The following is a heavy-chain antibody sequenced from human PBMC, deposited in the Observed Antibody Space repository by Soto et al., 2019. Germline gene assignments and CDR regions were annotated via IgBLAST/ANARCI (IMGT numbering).Heavy chain of an antibody. D-gene: IGHD3-3*01. CDR3: ARLRGDFWSGNKWFDT. CDR2: IYYSGST. J-gene: IGHJ5*02. CDR1: GGSISSYY. Sequence: XESLSLTCTVSGGSISSYYWSWIRQPPGKGLEWIGYIYYSGSTNYNPSLKSRVTISVDTSKNQFSLKLSSVTAADTAVYYCARLRGDFWSGNKWFDTWGQGTLVTVSS. V-gene: IGHV4-59*01.